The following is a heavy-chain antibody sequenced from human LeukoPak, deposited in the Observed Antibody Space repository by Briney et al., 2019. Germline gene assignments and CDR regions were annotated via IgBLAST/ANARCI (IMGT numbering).Heavy chain of an antibody. V-gene: IGHV3-23*01. Sequence: GGSLRLSCAASGFTFSNYGMNWVRQAPGKGLEWLSGISPRGGGTYYADSVKGRFTISRDNSKNTLYMQMNSLRAGDTAVYYCAKDRLGAILYFDYWGQGTLVTVSS. CDR2: ISPRGGGT. J-gene: IGHJ4*02. D-gene: IGHD1-26*01. CDR1: GFTFSNYG. CDR3: AKDRLGAILYFDY.